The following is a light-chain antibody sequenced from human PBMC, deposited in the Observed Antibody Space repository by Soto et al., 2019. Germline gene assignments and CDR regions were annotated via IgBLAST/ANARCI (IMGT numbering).Light chain of an antibody. CDR1: QSVGIY. CDR3: QQGNNWPLIS. V-gene: IGKV3-11*01. Sequence: EIVLAQSPATLSLSPGERATISCRASQSVGIYLAWYQQKPGQAPRLLIYDASNRATDIPAKFSASESGTDFSLTISSLEPEDFAIYYCQQGNNWPLISFGQGTRLEIK. CDR2: DAS. J-gene: IGKJ5*01.